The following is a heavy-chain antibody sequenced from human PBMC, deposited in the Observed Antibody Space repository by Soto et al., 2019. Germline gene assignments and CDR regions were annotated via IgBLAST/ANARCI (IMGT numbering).Heavy chain of an antibody. Sequence: EVRLLESGGGLVQPGGSLRLSCAASGFTFSVYAMSWVRQAPGKGLEWVSGISGSGDSTHYADSVKRRFTVSRDNSKSMLYLQTNSLRAEATAIYYCAKALYGGFTYWGQGTLVTVSS. CDR3: AKALYGGFTY. CDR1: GFTFSVYA. CDR2: ISGSGDST. J-gene: IGHJ4*02. D-gene: IGHD3-10*01. V-gene: IGHV3-23*01.